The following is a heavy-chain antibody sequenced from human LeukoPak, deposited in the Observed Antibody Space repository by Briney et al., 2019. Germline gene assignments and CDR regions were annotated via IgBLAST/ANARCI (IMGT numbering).Heavy chain of an antibody. J-gene: IGHJ5*02. CDR3: ARVGIEYGDTWFDP. CDR2: INPNSGGT. D-gene: IGHD4-17*01. V-gene: IGHV1-2*02. Sequence: ASVKVSCKASGYTFTGYYMHWVRQAPGQGLEWMGWINPNSGGTNYAQKFQGRVTMTRGTSISTAYMELSRLRSDDTAVYYCARVGIEYGDTWFDPWGQGTLVTVSS. CDR1: GYTFTGYY.